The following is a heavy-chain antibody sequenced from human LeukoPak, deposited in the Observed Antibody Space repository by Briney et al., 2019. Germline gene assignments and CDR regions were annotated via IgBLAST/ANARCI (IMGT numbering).Heavy chain of an antibody. CDR1: GFTFDDYG. J-gene: IGHJ4*02. Sequence: GGSLRLSCAASGFTFDDYGMSWVRQAPGKGLGWVSGINWNGGSTGYADSVKGRFTISRDNAKNSLYLQMNSLRAEDTAVYYCARDTSSSYGSASGYWGQGTLVTVSS. CDR3: ARDTSSSYGSASGY. V-gene: IGHV3-20*04. D-gene: IGHD3-10*01. CDR2: INWNGGST.